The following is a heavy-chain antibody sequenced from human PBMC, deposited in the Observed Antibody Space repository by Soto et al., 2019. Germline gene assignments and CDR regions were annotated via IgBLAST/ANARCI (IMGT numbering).Heavy chain of an antibody. Sequence: PGGSLRLSCAASGFTFSNYAMDWVRQAPGKVLEYVSGISSNGVGTYYANSVKDRFTISRDNSKNTLYLQMGSLRAEDMAVYYCARDPVSVVPAAINYYYGMDVWGQGTTVTVSS. V-gene: IGHV3-64*01. J-gene: IGHJ6*02. D-gene: IGHD2-2*01. CDR3: ARDPVSVVPAAINYYYGMDV. CDR2: ISSNGVGT. CDR1: GFTFSNYA.